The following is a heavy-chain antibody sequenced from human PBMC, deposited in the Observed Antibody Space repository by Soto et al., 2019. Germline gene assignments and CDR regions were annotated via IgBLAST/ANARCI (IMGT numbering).Heavy chain of an antibody. CDR2: IKQDGSEK. D-gene: IGHD3-3*01. Sequence: GGSLRLSCAASGFTFSSYWMSWVRQAPGKGLEWVANIKQDGSEKYYVDSVKGRFTISRDNAKNSLYLQMNSLRAEDTAVYYCTFGAVPYYFDYWGQGTLVTVSS. J-gene: IGHJ4*02. CDR1: GFTFSSYW. V-gene: IGHV3-7*01. CDR3: TFGAVPYYFDY.